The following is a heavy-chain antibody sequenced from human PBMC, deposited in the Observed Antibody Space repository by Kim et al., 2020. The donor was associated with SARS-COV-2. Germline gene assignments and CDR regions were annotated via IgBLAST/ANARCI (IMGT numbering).Heavy chain of an antibody. CDR3: ATSSVFSSGFWFDP. D-gene: IGHD3-10*01. V-gene: IGHV1-24*01. Sequence: YAQKFQGRVTMTEDTSTDTAYMELSSLRSEDTAVYYCATSSVFSSGFWFDPWGQGTLVSVSS. J-gene: IGHJ5*02.